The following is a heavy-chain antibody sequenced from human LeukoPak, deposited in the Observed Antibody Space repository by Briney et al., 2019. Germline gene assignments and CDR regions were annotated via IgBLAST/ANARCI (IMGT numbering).Heavy chain of an antibody. V-gene: IGHV4-39*01. CDR1: GGSISSSSYY. Sequence: SETLSLTCTVSGGSISSSSYYWGWIRQPPGKGLEWIGSIYYSGSTYYNPSLKSRVTISVDTSKNQFSLKLRSVTAADTAVYYCATRVGANYYYYYMDVWGKGTTVTVSS. CDR3: ATRVGANYYYYYMDV. D-gene: IGHD1-26*01. CDR2: IYYSGST. J-gene: IGHJ6*03.